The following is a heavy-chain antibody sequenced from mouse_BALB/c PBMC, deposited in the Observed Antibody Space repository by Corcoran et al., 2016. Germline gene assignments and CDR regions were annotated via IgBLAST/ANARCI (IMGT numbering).Heavy chain of an antibody. D-gene: IGHD2-1*01. CDR2: IDPANGNT. V-gene: IGHV14-3*02. CDR3: ARFSPIYYGNPAWFAY. Sequence: EVQLQQSGAELVKPGASVKLSCTASGFNIKDTYMHWVKQRPEQGLEWIGRIDPANGNTKYDPKFQGKATITADTSSNTAYLQLSSLTSEDTAVYYCARFSPIYYGNPAWFAYWGQGTLVTVSA. J-gene: IGHJ3*01. CDR1: GFNIKDTY.